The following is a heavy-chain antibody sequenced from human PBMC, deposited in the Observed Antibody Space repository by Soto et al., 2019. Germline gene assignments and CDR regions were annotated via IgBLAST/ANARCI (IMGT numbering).Heavy chain of an antibody. V-gene: IGHV3-43*01. J-gene: IGHJ6*02. D-gene: IGHD3-3*01. CDR3: ARETLSFGSALDV. Sequence: PGGSLRLSCAASGFRFDDYNIHWVRQAPGKGLEWVSLITWNGGNTYYADSVKGRFTISRDGTTESVSLQMTSLKREDTGLYYCARETLSFGSALDVWGQGTMFTVSS. CDR2: ITWNGGNT. CDR1: GFRFDDYN.